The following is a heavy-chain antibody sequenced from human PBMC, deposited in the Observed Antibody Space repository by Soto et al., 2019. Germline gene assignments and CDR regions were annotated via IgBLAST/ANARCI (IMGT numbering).Heavy chain of an antibody. CDR1: GFTFSSYA. CDR3: AKGDARFGGTKVIFDY. V-gene: IGHV3-23*01. CDR2: ISGSGGST. Sequence: EVQLLESGGGLVQPGGSLRLSCAASGFTFSSYAMSWVRQAPGKGLEWVSAISGSGGSTYYADSVKGRFTISRDNSKKTLYLQMNSLRAEDTAVYYCAKGDARFGGTKVIFDYWGQGTLVTVSS. J-gene: IGHJ4*02. D-gene: IGHD3-10*01.